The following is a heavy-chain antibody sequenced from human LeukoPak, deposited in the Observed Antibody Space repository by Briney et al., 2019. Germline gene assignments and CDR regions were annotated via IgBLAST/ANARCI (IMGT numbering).Heavy chain of an antibody. CDR2: ISSSSSYM. D-gene: IGHD2/OR15-2a*01. Sequence: TGGSLRLSCAGSGFTFSSYTMNWVRQAPGKGLEWVSSISSSSSYMYYADSVKGRFTISRDNAKNSFYLQMNSLRAEDTAVYYRSFQRGMDVWGQGTTVTVSS. V-gene: IGHV3-21*06. CDR1: GFTFSSYT. CDR3: SFQRGMDV. J-gene: IGHJ6*02.